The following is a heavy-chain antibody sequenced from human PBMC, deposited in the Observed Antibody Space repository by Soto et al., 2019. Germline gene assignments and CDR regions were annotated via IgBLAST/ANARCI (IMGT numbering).Heavy chain of an antibody. CDR2: IYYNGNT. Sequence: TLSLTCTLSGVSITSGAYYWTWVGQHPGKGLEWIGYIYYNGNTYFSPSLKSRLTISIDTSKNQFSLKLSSVTAADTAMYYCARARLRAVYAFDFWGQGTMVTVSS. CDR3: ARARLRAVYAFDF. D-gene: IGHD4-17*01. J-gene: IGHJ3*01. CDR1: GVSITSGAYY. V-gene: IGHV4-31*03.